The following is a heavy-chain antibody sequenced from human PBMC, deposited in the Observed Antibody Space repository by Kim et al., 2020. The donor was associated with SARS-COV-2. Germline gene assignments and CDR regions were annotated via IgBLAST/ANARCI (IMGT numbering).Heavy chain of an antibody. V-gene: IGHV3-53*01. J-gene: IGHJ3*02. D-gene: IGHD3-22*01. CDR3: AREPHSSGYSDAFDI. CDR1: GFTVSSNY. CDR2: IYSGGST. Sequence: GGSLRLSCAASGFTVSSNYMSWVRQAPGKGLEWVSVIYSGGSTYYADSVKGRFTISRDNSKNTLYLQMNSLRAEDTAIYYCAREPHSSGYSDAFDIWGQGTMVTVS.